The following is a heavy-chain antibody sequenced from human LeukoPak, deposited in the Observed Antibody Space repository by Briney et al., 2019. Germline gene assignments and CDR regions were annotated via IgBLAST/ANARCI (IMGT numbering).Heavy chain of an antibody. CDR2: ISGYNGDT. CDR3: ARDYRPSASQRSIAAPDY. CDR1: GYTFTSYG. Sequence: GASVKVSCKTSGYTFTSYGISWVRQAPGQGLEWVGWISGYNGDTRYALKLQGRVTMTTDTSTTTAYMDLRSLRSDDTAVYYCARDYRPSASQRSIAAPDYWGQGTLVTVSS. V-gene: IGHV1-18*01. D-gene: IGHD6-6*01. J-gene: IGHJ4*02.